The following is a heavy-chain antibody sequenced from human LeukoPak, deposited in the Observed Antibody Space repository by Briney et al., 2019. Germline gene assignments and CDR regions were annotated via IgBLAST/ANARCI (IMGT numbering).Heavy chain of an antibody. CDR3: ATAGSSGWFYYFDY. CDR1: GYTFTSYA. V-gene: IGHV1-24*01. CDR2: FDPEDGET. J-gene: IGHJ4*02. D-gene: IGHD6-19*01. Sequence: ASVKVSCKASGYTFTSYAMNWVRQAPGKGLEWMGGFDPEDGETIYAQKFQGRVTMTEDTSTDTAYMELSSLRSEDTAVYYCATAGSSGWFYYFDYWGQGTLVTVSS.